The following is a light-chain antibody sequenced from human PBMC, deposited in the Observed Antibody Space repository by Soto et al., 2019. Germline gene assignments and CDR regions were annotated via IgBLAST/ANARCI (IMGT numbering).Light chain of an antibody. CDR3: HQLNSYPLT. J-gene: IGKJ4*01. Sequence: DIHLPQSPSFLSASVGDRVTITCRASQGINSFLAWFPQKPGKAPNLLISAASTLQSGVPSRFSGSGSGTKFTLTISGRQPEDVATYYCHQLNSYPLTFGGGTKVEIQ. CDR1: QGINSF. CDR2: AAS. V-gene: IGKV1-9*01.